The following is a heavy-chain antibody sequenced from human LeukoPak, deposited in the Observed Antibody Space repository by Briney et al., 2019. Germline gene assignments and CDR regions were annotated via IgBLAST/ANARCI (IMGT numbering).Heavy chain of an antibody. J-gene: IGHJ4*02. CDR1: GFTFSSYG. CDR2: IRYDGSNK. D-gene: IGHD2-15*01. V-gene: IGHV3-30*02. CDR3: AKTAAIVVVVAANDY. Sequence: GGSLRLSCAASGFTFSSYGMHWVRQAPGKGLEWVAFIRYDGSNKYYADSVKGRFTTSRDNSKNTLYLQMNSLRAEDTAVYYCAKTAAIVVVVAANDYWGQGTLVTVSS.